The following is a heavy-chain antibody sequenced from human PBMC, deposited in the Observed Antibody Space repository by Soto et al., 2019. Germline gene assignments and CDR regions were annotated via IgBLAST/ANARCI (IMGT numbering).Heavy chain of an antibody. J-gene: IGHJ4*02. CDR1: GYSFTSYW. CDR3: ARPPLRLRYFDWLQAPTDDY. Sequence: RGESLKISCKGSGYSFTSYWISWVRQMPGKGLEWMGRIDPSDSYTNYSPSFQGHVTISADKSISTAYLQWSSLKASDTAMYYCARPPLRLRYFDWLQAPTDDYWGQGTLVTVSS. V-gene: IGHV5-10-1*01. CDR2: IDPSDSYT. D-gene: IGHD3-9*01.